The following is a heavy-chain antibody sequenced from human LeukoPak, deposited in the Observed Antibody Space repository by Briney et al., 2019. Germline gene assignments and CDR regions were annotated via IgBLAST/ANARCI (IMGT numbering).Heavy chain of an antibody. CDR1: GFTFSSYS. J-gene: IGHJ4*02. D-gene: IGHD3-10*01. CDR2: ISSSSSTI. V-gene: IGHV3-48*01. Sequence: GGSLRLSCAASGFTFSSYSMNWVRQAPGKVLEWVSYISSSSSTIYYADSVKGRFTISRDNAKNSLYLQMNSLRAKDTAVYYCARDGLSGYFDYWGQGTLVTVSS. CDR3: ARDGLSGYFDY.